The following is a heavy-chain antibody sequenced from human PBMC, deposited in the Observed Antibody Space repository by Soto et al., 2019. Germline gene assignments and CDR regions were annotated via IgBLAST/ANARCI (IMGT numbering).Heavy chain of an antibody. Sequence: SETLSLTCAVSGYSISSGYYWGWIRQPPGKGLEWIGSIYHSGSTYYTPSLKSRVTISVDTSKNQFSLKLSSVNAADTAVYYCARGETTISANWFDPWGQGTLVTVSS. CDR2: IYHSGST. CDR1: GYSISSGYY. V-gene: IGHV4-38-2*01. D-gene: IGHD3-3*01. J-gene: IGHJ5*02. CDR3: ARGETTISANWFDP.